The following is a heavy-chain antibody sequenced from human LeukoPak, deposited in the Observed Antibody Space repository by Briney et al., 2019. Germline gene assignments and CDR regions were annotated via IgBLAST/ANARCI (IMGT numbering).Heavy chain of an antibody. CDR2: IYYSGST. J-gene: IGHJ4*02. V-gene: IGHV4-39*01. CDR3: ARHITIFGVVIKGGSYYLDY. CDR1: GGSISSSSYY. D-gene: IGHD3-3*01. Sequence: SETLSLTCTVSGGSISSSSYYWGWIRQPPGKGLEWIGSIYYSGSTYYNPSLKSRVTISVDTSKNQFSLKLSSVTAADTAVYYCARHITIFGVVIKGGSYYLDYWGQGTLVTVSS.